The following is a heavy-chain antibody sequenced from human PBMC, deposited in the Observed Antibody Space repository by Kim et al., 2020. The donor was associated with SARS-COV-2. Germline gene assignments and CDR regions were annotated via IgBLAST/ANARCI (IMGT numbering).Heavy chain of an antibody. CDR3: TRDSQPYCGGACWAGGDV. Sequence: GGSLRLSCTTSGFSFGDYVVSWVRQAPGKGLEWIGFIRTKAKGGTTETAASVKGRFTISRDDSKSIAYLQMNSLKTEDTAIYYCTRDSQPYCGGACWAGGDVWGQGTTVTVSS. CDR2: IRTKAKGGTT. D-gene: IGHD2-21*02. CDR1: GFSFGDYV. V-gene: IGHV3-49*04. J-gene: IGHJ6*02.